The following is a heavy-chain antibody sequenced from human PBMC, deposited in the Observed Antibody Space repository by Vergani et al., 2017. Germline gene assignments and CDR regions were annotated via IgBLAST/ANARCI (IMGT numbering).Heavy chain of an antibody. CDR1: VYSFTSYC. J-gene: IGHJ4*02. D-gene: IGHD1-1*01. V-gene: IGHV5-51*01. CDR2: IYPADSDT. Sequence: EVQLVQSGAEVKKPGESLKISCKVSVYSFTSYCIGWVRQMPGKGLEWMGIIYPADSDTRYRPSFQGQVTISADKTINTAFLQWDSLKASDTALCYCARHTTYTDSWGQGTLVTVSS. CDR3: ARHTTYTDS.